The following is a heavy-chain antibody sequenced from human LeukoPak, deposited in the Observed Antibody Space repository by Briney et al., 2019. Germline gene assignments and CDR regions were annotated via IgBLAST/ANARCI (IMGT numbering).Heavy chain of an antibody. CDR2: ISYDGSNK. J-gene: IGHJ4*02. Sequence: GALRLSCAASGFTFSSYGMHWVRQAPGKGLEWVAVISYDGSNKYYADSVKGRFTISRDNSKNTLYLQMNSLRAEDTAVYYCARGIAAAGDYYFDYWGQGTLVTVSS. D-gene: IGHD6-13*01. CDR3: ARGIAAAGDYYFDY. CDR1: GFTFSSYG. V-gene: IGHV3-30*03.